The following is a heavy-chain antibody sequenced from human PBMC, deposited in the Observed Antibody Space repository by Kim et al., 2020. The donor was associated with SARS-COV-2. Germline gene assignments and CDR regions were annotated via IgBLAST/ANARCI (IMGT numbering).Heavy chain of an antibody. CDR3: ARLPNRDYYFDY. V-gene: IGHV5-51*01. D-gene: IGHD3-16*01. Sequence: RYSPSFQGQVTISADKSISTAYLQWSSLKASDTAMYYCARLPNRDYYFDYWGQGTLVTVSS. J-gene: IGHJ4*02.